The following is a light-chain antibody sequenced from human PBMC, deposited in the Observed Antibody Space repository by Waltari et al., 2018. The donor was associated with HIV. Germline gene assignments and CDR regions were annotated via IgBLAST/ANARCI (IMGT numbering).Light chain of an antibody. Sequence: DIVMTQSPPSLPVTPGEPASIPCRSQESPLNSDGVNCLAWYWQKSGHLPQLLIYLGSHRASGVPTRFSASGSGTEFTLNITRVAADDVGVYFCMQSLQTPYTFGQGTKVEIK. J-gene: IGKJ2*01. CDR3: MQSLQTPYT. CDR1: ESPLNSDGVNC. V-gene: IGKV2-28*01. CDR2: LGS.